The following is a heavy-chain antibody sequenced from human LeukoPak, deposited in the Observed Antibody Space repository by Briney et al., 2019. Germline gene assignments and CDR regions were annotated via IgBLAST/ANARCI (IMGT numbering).Heavy chain of an antibody. CDR2: ITSSSSYI. J-gene: IGHJ6*03. CDR1: GFTFSSYN. D-gene: IGHD1-26*01. Sequence: PGGSLRLSCAASGFTFSSYNMNWVRQAPGKGLEWVPSITSSSSYIYYADSVKGRFTISRDNAKNSLYLQMNSLRAEDTAVYYCARDPYSGSYGDYYYYYMDVWGKGTTVTISS. CDR3: ARDPYSGSYGDYYYYYMDV. V-gene: IGHV3-21*01.